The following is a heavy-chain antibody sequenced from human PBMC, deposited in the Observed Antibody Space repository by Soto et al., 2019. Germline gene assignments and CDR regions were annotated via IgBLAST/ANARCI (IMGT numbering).Heavy chain of an antibody. CDR1: GGSISSGGYY. CDR2: IYYSGST. Sequence: SETLSLTCTVSGGSISSGGYYWSWIRQHPGKGLEWIGYIYYSGSTYYNPSLKSRVTLSVDTSKNQFSLKLSSVTAADTAVYYCARDSGGVAAAWGQGTLVTVSS. J-gene: IGHJ5*02. CDR3: ARDSGGVAAA. D-gene: IGHD3-16*01. V-gene: IGHV4-31*03.